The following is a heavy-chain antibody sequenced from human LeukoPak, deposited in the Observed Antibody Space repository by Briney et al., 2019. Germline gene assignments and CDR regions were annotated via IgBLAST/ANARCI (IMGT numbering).Heavy chain of an antibody. CDR3: ARHLEVVIYFFDY. CDR2: IYYSGST. J-gene: IGHJ4*02. V-gene: IGHV4-39*01. Sequence: NPSETLSLTCTVSGGSISSSSYYWGWIRQPPGKGLEWIGSIYYSGSTYYNPSLKSRVTISVDTSKNQFSLKLSSVTAADTAVYYCARHLEVVIYFFDYWGQGTLVTVSS. CDR1: GGSISSSSYY. D-gene: IGHD3-22*01.